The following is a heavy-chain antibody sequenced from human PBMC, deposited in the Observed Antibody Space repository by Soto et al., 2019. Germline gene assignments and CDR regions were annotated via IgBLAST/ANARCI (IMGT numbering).Heavy chain of an antibody. Sequence: GGSLSLSCAASGFTFSSYWMLWVRQAPGKGLEWVSRINSDGSNKNYADSVRGRFTISRDNSKNTLYLQMNSLRAEDTAVYYCARASGYYYYYGMDVWGQGTTVTVSS. V-gene: IGHV3-74*01. J-gene: IGHJ6*02. CDR3: ARASGYYYYYGMDV. CDR1: GFTFSSYW. D-gene: IGHD3-10*01. CDR2: INSDGSNK.